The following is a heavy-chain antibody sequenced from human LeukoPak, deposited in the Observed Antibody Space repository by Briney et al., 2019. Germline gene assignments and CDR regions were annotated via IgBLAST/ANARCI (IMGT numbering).Heavy chain of an antibody. CDR3: ARDRGVGATTGYYYYYGMDV. J-gene: IGHJ6*02. CDR1: GGSISSYY. Sequence: SETLSLTCTVSGGSISSYYWSWIRQPPGKGLEWIGYIYYSGSTNYNPSLKSRVTISVDTSKNQFSLKLSSVTAADTAVYYCARDRGVGATTGYYYYYGMDVWGQGTTVTVSS. CDR2: IYYSGST. D-gene: IGHD1-26*01. V-gene: IGHV4-59*01.